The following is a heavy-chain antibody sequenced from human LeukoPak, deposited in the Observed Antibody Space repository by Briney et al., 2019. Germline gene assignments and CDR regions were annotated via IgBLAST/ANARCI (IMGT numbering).Heavy chain of an antibody. V-gene: IGHV4-59*12. CDR1: GGSISSFH. J-gene: IGHJ4*02. CDR3: ARDPGDRFDY. CDR2: IYDSGST. Sequence: SETLSLTCTVSGGSISSFHWSWIRQPPGKGLEHIGNIYDSGSTYYNPSLKSRVTISVDTSKNQFSLKLSSVTAADTAVYYCARDPGDRFDYWGQGTLVTVSS. D-gene: IGHD4-17*01.